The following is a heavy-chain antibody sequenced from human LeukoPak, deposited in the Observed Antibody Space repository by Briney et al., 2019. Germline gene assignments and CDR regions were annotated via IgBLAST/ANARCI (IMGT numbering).Heavy chain of an antibody. CDR3: AREVDELYYYDSSGYYFDY. CDR2: IIPILGIA. D-gene: IGHD3-22*01. CDR1: GYTFTSYG. Sequence: GASVKVSCKASGYTFTSYGISWVRQAPGQGLEWMGRIIPILGIANYAQKFQGRVTITADKSTSTAYMELSSLRSEDTAVYYCAREVDELYYYDSSGYYFDYWGQGTLVTVSS. J-gene: IGHJ4*02. V-gene: IGHV1-69*04.